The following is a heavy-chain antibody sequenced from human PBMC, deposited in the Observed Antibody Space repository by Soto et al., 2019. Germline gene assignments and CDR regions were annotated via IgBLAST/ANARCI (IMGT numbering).Heavy chain of an antibody. CDR2: IYHSGST. J-gene: IGHJ6*03. CDR1: SGSISSSNW. D-gene: IGHD2-15*01. CDR3: ARVVHYCSGGSCFDYYYMDV. Sequence: SETLSLTCAVSSGSISSSNWWSWVRQPPGKGLEWIGEIYHSGSTNYSPSLKSRVTISVDKSKNQFSLKLSSVTAADTAVYYCARVVHYCSGGSCFDYYYMDVWGKGTTVTVSS. V-gene: IGHV4-4*02.